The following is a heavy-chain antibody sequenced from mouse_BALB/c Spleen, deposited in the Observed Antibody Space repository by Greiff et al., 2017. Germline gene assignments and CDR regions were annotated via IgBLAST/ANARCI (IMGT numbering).Heavy chain of an antibody. CDR3: TLRLRAWFAY. CDR2: IDPETGGT. Sequence: QVQLQQSGAELVRPGASVTLSCKASGYTFTDYEMHWVKQTPVHGLEWIGAIDPETGGTAYNQKFKGKATLTADKSSSTAYMELRSLTSEDSAVYYCTLRLRAWFAYWGQGTLVTGSA. V-gene: IGHV1-15*01. CDR1: GYTFTDYE. D-gene: IGHD1-2*01. J-gene: IGHJ3*01.